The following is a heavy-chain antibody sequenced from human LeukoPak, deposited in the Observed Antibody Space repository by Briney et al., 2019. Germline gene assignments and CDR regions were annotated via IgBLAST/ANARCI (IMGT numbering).Heavy chain of an antibody. D-gene: IGHD6-19*01. CDR3: ARGVYSSGWYDETAFDP. V-gene: IGHV4-34*01. Sequence: PSETLSLTCAVYGGSFSGYYWSWIRQPPGKGLEWIGEINHSGSTNYNPSLKSRVTISVDTSKNQFSLKLSSVTAADTAVYYCARGVYSSGWYDETAFDPWGQGTLVTVSS. J-gene: IGHJ5*02. CDR1: GGSFSGYY. CDR2: INHSGST.